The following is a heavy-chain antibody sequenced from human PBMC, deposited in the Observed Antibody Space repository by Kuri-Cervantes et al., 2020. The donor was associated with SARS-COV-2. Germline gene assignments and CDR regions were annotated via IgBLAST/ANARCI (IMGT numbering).Heavy chain of an antibody. CDR1: GFTFSGSA. V-gene: IGHV3-73*01. J-gene: IGHJ2*01. Sequence: GGSLRLSCAASGFTFSGSAMHWVRQASGKGLEWVGRIRSKANSYATAYAASVKSRFTISRDDSKNTAYLQMNSLKTEDTAVYYCTRRGPPLWYFDLWGRGTLVTVSS. CDR2: IRSKANSYAT. CDR3: TRRGPPLWYFDL. D-gene: IGHD3-16*01.